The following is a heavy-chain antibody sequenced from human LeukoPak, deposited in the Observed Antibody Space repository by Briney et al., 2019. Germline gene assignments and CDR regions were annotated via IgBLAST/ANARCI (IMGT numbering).Heavy chain of an antibody. V-gene: IGHV4-59*01. CDR3: VGDYGDCSGWRPFDS. CDR1: GVSISRYY. CDR2: IYYSGSN. D-gene: IGHD6-19*01. Sequence: SETLSLTCTVSGVSISRYYWSWIRQPPGKGLEWVGSIYYSGSNNYNPSLKSGVTILVDTTKKHFLLPQSSVPAADAAVYSCVGDYGDCSGWRPFDSWGQGNLVTVSS. J-gene: IGHJ4*02.